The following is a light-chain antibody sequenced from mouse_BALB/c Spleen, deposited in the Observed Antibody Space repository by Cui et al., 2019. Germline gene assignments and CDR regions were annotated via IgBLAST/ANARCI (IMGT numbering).Light chain of an antibody. V-gene: IGKV10-94*01. J-gene: IGKJ2*01. CDR3: QQYSKLPYT. CDR2: YTS. Sequence: IQMTQTTSSLSASQGDRITTSCSASQGISNYLNWYQQKPDGTVKLLIYYTSSLHSGVPSRFSGSGSETDYSLTISNLEPEDIATYYCQQYSKLPYTFGGGTKLEIK. CDR1: QGISNY.